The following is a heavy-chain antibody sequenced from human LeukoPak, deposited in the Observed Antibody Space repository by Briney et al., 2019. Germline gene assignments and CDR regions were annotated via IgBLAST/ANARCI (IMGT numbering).Heavy chain of an antibody. J-gene: IGHJ4*02. D-gene: IGHD5-24*01. Sequence: GESLKLSLQCSGYSHTNYWLGWVRQMTGKGLEWMGIIYPGDADTRYSLSFEVQVTISADKSISTAHPQWSSLKASDTAMYYCARRGWRMATSPTDYSGQGTLVTVSS. V-gene: IGHV5-51*01. CDR2: IYPGDADT. CDR3: ARRGWRMATSPTDY. CDR1: GYSHTNYW.